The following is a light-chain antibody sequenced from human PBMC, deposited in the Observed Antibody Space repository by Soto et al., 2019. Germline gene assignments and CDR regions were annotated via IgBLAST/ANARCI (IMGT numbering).Light chain of an antibody. CDR3: QQYNSYPWT. J-gene: IGKJ1*01. Sequence: DIQMTQSPSTLYASVGDRVTIACRASQSISSWLAWYQQKPGKAPKVLIYMASSLQTGVPSRFSGSGSGTEFTLTISSLQPDDSATYYCQQYNSYPWTFGQGTKVE. CDR2: MAS. V-gene: IGKV1-5*03. CDR1: QSISSW.